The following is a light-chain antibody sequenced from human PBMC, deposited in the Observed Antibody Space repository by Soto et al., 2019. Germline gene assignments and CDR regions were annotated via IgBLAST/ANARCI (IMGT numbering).Light chain of an antibody. CDR3: SSYTSSTTRV. CDR1: SSDVGGYNY. Sequence: QSALTQPASVSGSPGQSITISCTGTSSDVGGYNYVSWYQQYPGKAPKLMIYDVSNRPSGVSNRFSGSKSGNTASLTISGLQAEYEADYYCSSYTSSTTRVFGGGTKLTVL. J-gene: IGLJ3*02. V-gene: IGLV2-14*01. CDR2: DVS.